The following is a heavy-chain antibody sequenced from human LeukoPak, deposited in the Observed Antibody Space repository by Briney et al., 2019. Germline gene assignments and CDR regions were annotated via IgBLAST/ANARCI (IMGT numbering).Heavy chain of an antibody. D-gene: IGHD3-10*01. V-gene: IGHV3-7*03. J-gene: IGHJ4*02. CDR3: ARISRGYYYGSGTFDY. CDR2: IKQDGSEK. Sequence: PGGSLRLSCAASGFTFSSYWMSWVRQAPGKGLEWVANIKQDGSEKYYVDSVKGRFTISRDNAKNSLYLQMNSLRAEDTAVYHCARISRGYYYGSGTFDYWGQGTLVTVSS. CDR1: GFTFSSYW.